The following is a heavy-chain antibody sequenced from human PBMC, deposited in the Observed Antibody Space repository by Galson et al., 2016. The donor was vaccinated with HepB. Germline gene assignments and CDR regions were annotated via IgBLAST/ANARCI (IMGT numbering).Heavy chain of an antibody. V-gene: IGHV1-18*01. CDR2: ISGYNDNT. D-gene: IGHD6-19*01. CDR1: GYTFTSYG. J-gene: IGHJ5*02. Sequence: SVKVSCKASGYTFTSYGISWVRQAPGQGLEWMGWISGYNDNTHYAQEFQGRVTMTTDTSTSTAYMELRSLRYDDTAVYFCAKDQAWGSNGWPVWFDPWGQGTLVTVSS. CDR3: AKDQAWGSNGWPVWFDP.